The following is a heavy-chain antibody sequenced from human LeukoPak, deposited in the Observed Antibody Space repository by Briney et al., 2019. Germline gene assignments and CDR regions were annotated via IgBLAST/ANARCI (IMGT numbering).Heavy chain of an antibody. Sequence: SETLSLTCGVSGDSIDITNYWSWVRQAPGKGLEWIGEISHDGTTNYNPSLRSRVAMSLDRANNQFSLSLTSATAADMAVHYCTREDRPFCPFAYWGQGVLVTVSS. D-gene: IGHD3-22*01. J-gene: IGHJ4*02. V-gene: IGHV4-4*02. CDR3: TREDRPFCPFAY. CDR2: ISHDGTT. CDR1: GDSIDITNY.